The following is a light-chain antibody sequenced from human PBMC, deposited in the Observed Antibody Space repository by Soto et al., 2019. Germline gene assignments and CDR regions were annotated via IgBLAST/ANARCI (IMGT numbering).Light chain of an antibody. J-gene: IGKJ2*01. CDR3: QKYSSAPYT. CDR1: QGISDH. Sequence: DIQMTQPPSSLSVSVGDTVAITCRASQGISDHLAWYQRKPGTSPKLLIFTEYALQPGVPSRFSGSGSGTEFTLTISGLQPEDFATYYCQKYSSAPYTFGQGTKVEIK. CDR2: TEY. V-gene: IGKV1-27*01.